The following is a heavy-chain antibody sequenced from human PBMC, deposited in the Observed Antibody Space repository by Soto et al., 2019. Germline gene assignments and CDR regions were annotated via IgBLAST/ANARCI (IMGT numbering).Heavy chain of an antibody. CDR2: IDPSDSYS. Sequence: GESLKISCKGSGYSFPSYWISWVRQMPGKGLEWMGRIDPSDSYSNYSPSFQGHVTISADKSISTAYLQWSSLKAADTAVYYCASIPRHSRDGHNWDYWGQGTLVTVSS. V-gene: IGHV5-10-1*01. J-gene: IGHJ4*02. CDR3: ASIPRHSRDGHNWDY. D-gene: IGHD4-4*01. CDR1: GYSFPSYW.